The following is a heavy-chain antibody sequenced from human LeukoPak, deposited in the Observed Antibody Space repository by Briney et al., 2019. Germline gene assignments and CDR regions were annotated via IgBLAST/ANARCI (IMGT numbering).Heavy chain of an antibody. D-gene: IGHD2-8*01. Sequence: GASVKVSCKASGLTLTTIYMYWVRQAPGQGLEWMAVLYPGGDRAIYAQRFQGRLTLTRDTSTNTVYMEVSSLASEDTAVYYCASEVPRTSRFDHWGQGTLVTVSS. J-gene: IGHJ4*02. V-gene: IGHV1-46*01. CDR3: ASEVPRTSRFDH. CDR1: GLTLTTIY. CDR2: LYPGGDRA.